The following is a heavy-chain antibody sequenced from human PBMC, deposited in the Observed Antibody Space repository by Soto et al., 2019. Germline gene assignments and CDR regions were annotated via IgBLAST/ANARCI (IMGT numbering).Heavy chain of an antibody. CDR2: ISYDGSNK. CDR1: GFTFSSYG. CDR3: AKDMTAARPSGAYHYFDY. V-gene: IGHV3-30*18. Sequence: GGSLRLSCAASGFTFSSYGMHWVRQAPGKGLEWVAVISYDGSNKYYADSVKGRFTISRDNSKNTLYLQMNSLRAEDTAVYYCAKDMTAARPSGAYHYFDYWGQGTLVTVSS. J-gene: IGHJ4*02. D-gene: IGHD6-6*01.